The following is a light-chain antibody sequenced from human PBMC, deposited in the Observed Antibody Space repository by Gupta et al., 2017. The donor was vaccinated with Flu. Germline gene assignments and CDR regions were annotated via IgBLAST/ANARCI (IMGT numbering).Light chain of an antibody. CDR2: DAS. Sequence: EIVLTQSPATLSLSPGERATLSCWASQSVRTSLGWYQQKPGQAPGLLIYDASSRAKGSIARCSGSGVGTDVNLTISSREQEDFEVYFCQHRNNRHPSVTFGRGTKVDIK. CDR3: QHRNNRHPSVT. V-gene: IGKV3-11*01. J-gene: IGKJ4*01. CDR1: QSVRTS.